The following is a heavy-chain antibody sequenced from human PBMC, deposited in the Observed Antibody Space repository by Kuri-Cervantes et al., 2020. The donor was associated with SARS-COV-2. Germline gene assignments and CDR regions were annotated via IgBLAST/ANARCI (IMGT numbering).Heavy chain of an antibody. D-gene: IGHD3-3*01. CDR2: IYYSGST. Sequence: SEPLSLTCTVSGGSISSSSYYWGWILQPPGKGLEWIGSIYYSGSTYYNPSLKSRVTISVDTSKNQFSLKLSSVTAADTAVYYCASGYDFWTDYWGQGTLVTVSS. CDR1: GGSISSSSYY. J-gene: IGHJ4*02. V-gene: IGHV4-39*01. CDR3: ASGYDFWTDY.